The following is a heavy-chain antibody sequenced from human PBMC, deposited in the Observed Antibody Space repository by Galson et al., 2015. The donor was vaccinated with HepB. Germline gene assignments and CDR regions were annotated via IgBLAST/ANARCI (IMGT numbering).Heavy chain of an antibody. Sequence: SVKVSCKASGYTFTSYAMNWVRQAPGQGLEWMGWINTNTGNPTYAQGFTGRFVFSLDTSVSTAYLQISSLKAEDTAVYYCARGWELPTYWYFDLWGRGTLVTVSS. V-gene: IGHV7-4-1*02. D-gene: IGHD1-26*01. CDR1: GYTFTSYA. CDR3: ARGWELPTYWYFDL. J-gene: IGHJ2*01. CDR2: INTNTGNP.